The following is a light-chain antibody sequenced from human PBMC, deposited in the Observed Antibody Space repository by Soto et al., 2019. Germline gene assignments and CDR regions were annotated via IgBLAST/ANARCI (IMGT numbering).Light chain of an antibody. CDR1: QPIASN. CDR3: QQYNNWPYT. Sequence: EILMTQSPATMSVSPGERATLSCRASQPIASNVAWYQQRPGQPPRLLIFGASTRASDVPDGFTGSGSGTQFTLTIASLHSEDFAVYFCQQYNNWPYTFGRGTKVEI. V-gene: IGKV3-15*01. CDR2: GAS. J-gene: IGKJ2*01.